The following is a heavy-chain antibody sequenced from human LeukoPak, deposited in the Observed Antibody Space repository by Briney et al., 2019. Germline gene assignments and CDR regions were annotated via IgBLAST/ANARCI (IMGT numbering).Heavy chain of an antibody. CDR1: GFTFSSYE. CDR2: ISSSGSTI. Sequence: GGSLRLSCAASGFTFSSYEMNWVRQAPGKGLEWVSYISSSGSTIYYADSVKGRFTISRDNAKSSLYLQMNSLRAEDTAVYYCAKGGVAATGDYWGQGTLVTVSS. CDR3: AKGGVAATGDY. J-gene: IGHJ4*02. D-gene: IGHD6-19*01. V-gene: IGHV3-48*03.